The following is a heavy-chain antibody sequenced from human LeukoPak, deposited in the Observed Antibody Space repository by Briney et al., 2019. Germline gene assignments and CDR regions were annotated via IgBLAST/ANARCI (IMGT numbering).Heavy chain of an antibody. Sequence: GASVKVSCKASGYTFTGYYMHWVRQAPGQGREWMGWINPNSGGTNYAQKFQGRVTMTRDTSISTAYMELSRLRSDDTAGYYCARGTSMAGPMDVWGQGTTVTVSS. J-gene: IGHJ6*02. CDR2: INPNSGGT. CDR3: ARGTSMAGPMDV. V-gene: IGHV1-2*02. CDR1: GYTFTGYY. D-gene: IGHD5-24*01.